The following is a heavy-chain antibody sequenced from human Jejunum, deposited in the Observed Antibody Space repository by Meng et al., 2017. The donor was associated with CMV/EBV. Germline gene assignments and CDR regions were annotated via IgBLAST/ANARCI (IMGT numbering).Heavy chain of an antibody. CDR2: IGVAGDT. CDR1: GFTFRSYD. CDR3: SRVHPYYFGMDV. Sequence: CAASGFTFRSYDMHWVRQATGKGLEWVSTIGVAGDTYYVGSVKGRFTISRETAKNSLYLQMNSLRAGDTAVYYCSRVHPYYFGMDVWGQGTTVTVSS. V-gene: IGHV3-13*01. J-gene: IGHJ6*02.